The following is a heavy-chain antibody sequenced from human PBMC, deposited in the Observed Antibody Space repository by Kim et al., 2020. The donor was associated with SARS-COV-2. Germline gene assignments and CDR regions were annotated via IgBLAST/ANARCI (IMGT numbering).Heavy chain of an antibody. J-gene: IGHJ5*02. CDR2: ISGTGGSS. CDR1: GFTFSSCA. D-gene: IGHD3-10*01. CDR3: AKGRSPITVVRGVSNWFDP. Sequence: GGSLRLSCAASGFTFSSCAMSWVRQAPGKGLEWVSGISGTGGSSYYADSVRGRFTISRDSSKNTVYLQMNSLRAEDTAVYYCAKGRSPITVVRGVSNWFDPWGQGTLVTVSS. V-gene: IGHV3-23*01.